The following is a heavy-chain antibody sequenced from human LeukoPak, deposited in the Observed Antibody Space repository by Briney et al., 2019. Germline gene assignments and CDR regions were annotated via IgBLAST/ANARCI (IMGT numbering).Heavy chain of an antibody. CDR1: GFTFSSYA. CDR2: ISGSGGST. J-gene: IGHJ3*02. Sequence: GGSLRLSCAASGFTFSSYAMSWVRQAPGKGLEWVSAISGSGGSTYYADSVKGRFTISRDNSKNTLYLQMNSLRAEDTAVYYCAKDSPKGYCSSTSCLAFDIWGQGTMVTVSS. CDR3: AKDSPKGYCSSTSCLAFDI. V-gene: IGHV3-23*01. D-gene: IGHD2-2*01.